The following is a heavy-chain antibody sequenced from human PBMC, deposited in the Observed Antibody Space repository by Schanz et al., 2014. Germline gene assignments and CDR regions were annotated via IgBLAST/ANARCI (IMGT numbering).Heavy chain of an antibody. V-gene: IGHV3-30*03. D-gene: IGHD5-12*01. CDR1: GFTFSGYG. CDR3: ARDEGKDGYNLAFDV. Sequence: VQLVESGGGLVQPGGSLRLSCAASGFTFSGYGMHWVRQAPGKGLEWVAVISYDGTNKYYADSVKGRFTISRDNSKNTLYVQMNSLRVEDTAIYYCARDEGKDGYNLAFDVWGQGTLVTVSS. J-gene: IGHJ3*01. CDR2: ISYDGTNK.